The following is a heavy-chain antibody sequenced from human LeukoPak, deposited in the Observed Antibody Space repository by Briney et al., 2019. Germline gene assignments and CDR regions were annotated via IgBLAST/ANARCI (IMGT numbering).Heavy chain of an antibody. CDR2: INHSGST. D-gene: IGHD3-10*01. CDR3: ARGRGAFDI. CDR1: GVSFSGYY. Sequence: PSETLSLTCAVYGVSFSGYYWSWIRQPPGKGLEWIGEINHSGSTNYNPSLKSRVTISVDTSKNQLSLKLSSVTAADTAVYYCARGRGAFDIWGQGTMVTVSS. V-gene: IGHV4-34*01. J-gene: IGHJ3*02.